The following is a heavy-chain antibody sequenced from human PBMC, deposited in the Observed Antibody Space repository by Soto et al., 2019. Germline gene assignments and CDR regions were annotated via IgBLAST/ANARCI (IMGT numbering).Heavy chain of an antibody. J-gene: IGHJ4*02. V-gene: IGHV3-30*18. Sequence: QVQLVESGEGVVQPGRSLRLSCVASGYMFSRYGMHWVRQAPGKGLEWVAVISNDGSQTTYGDSVKGRFTISRDNSKNTVYLQMNSLTTEDTPVYYCANGFCGTNCYYFPNWGQGTLVTVST. CDR1: GYMFSRYG. D-gene: IGHD2-21*02. CDR2: ISNDGSQT. CDR3: ANGFCGTNCYYFPN.